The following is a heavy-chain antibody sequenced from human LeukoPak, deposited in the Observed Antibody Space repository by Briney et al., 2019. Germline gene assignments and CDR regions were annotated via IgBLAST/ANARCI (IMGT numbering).Heavy chain of an antibody. CDR2: INPTGGST. V-gene: IGHV1-46*01. CDR3: ALYSSTWY. Sequence: ASVTVSCKASGYTFTTYYIHWARQAPGQGLEWMGIINPTGGSTTYAQKFQGRVTMTRDTSTSTVFMELNSLRSEDTAVYYCALYSSTWYWGQGTLVTVSS. D-gene: IGHD6-13*01. J-gene: IGHJ4*02. CDR1: GYTFTTYY.